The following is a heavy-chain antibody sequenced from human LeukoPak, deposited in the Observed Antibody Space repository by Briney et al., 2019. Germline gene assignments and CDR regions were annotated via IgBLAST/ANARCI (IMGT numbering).Heavy chain of an antibody. Sequence: PGGSLRLSCAASGFTFSSYWMSWVRQAPGKGLEWVANIKQDGSEKYYVDSVKGRFTISRDNAKNSLYLQMNSLRAEDTAVYYCARAPITIFGVATPNYFDYWGQGTLVTVSS. D-gene: IGHD3-3*01. CDR3: ARAPITIFGVATPNYFDY. V-gene: IGHV3-7*01. J-gene: IGHJ4*02. CDR2: IKQDGSEK. CDR1: GFTFSSYW.